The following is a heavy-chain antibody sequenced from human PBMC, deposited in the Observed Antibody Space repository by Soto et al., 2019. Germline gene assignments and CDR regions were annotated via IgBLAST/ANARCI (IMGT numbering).Heavy chain of an antibody. D-gene: IGHD2-15*01. CDR2: ISSSSSYI. J-gene: IGHJ3*02. CDR3: ARDPVCSGGSCYWDAFDI. Sequence: EVQLVESGGGLVKPGGSLRLSCAASGFTFSSYSMNWVRQAPGKGLEWVSSISSSSSYIYYADSVKGRFTISRDNAKNSLYLQMNSLRAEDTAVYYCARDPVCSGGSCYWDAFDIWGQGTMVTVSS. V-gene: IGHV3-21*01. CDR1: GFTFSSYS.